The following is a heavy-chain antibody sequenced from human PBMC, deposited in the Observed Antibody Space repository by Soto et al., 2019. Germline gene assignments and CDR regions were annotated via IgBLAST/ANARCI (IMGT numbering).Heavy chain of an antibody. Sequence: PGGSLRLSCAASGFTFSSYAMSWVRQAPGKGLEWVSAISGSGGSTYYADSVKGRFTISRDNSKNTLYLQMNSLRAEDTAVYYCAKGFYSNYGGYYYYGMDVWGQGTTVTVSS. CDR1: GFTFSSYA. J-gene: IGHJ6*02. CDR3: AKGFYSNYGGYYYYGMDV. V-gene: IGHV3-23*01. D-gene: IGHD4-4*01. CDR2: ISGSGGST.